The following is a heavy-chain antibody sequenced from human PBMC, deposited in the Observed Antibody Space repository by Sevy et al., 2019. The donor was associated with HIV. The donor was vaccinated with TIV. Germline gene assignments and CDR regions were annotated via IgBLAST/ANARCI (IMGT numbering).Heavy chain of an antibody. CDR1: GFTFSNYP. CDR3: ARDAAEGPYGDTFFSNWFDA. CDR2: ISYDGNNK. D-gene: IGHD2-21*01. Sequence: GWSLRLSCAASGFTFSNYPMYWVRQAPGKGLEWVATISYDGNNKYYADSVKGRFTISRDNSKNTLYLQMNTVRAEDTALYYCARDAAEGPYGDTFFSNWFDAWGQGTLVTVSS. J-gene: IGHJ5*02. V-gene: IGHV3-30*04.